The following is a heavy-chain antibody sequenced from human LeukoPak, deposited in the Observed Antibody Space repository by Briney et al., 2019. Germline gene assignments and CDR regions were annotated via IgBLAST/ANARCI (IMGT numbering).Heavy chain of an antibody. CDR1: GYTFTSHG. V-gene: IGHV1-18*01. D-gene: IGHD6-13*01. Sequence: ASVKVSCKASGYTFTSHGISWVRQAPGQGLEWMGWISTYNGNTNYAQKLQGRVSMTTDTSTSTAYMELRSLRSDDTAVYYCARDSYSSSWGRLMDVWGKGTTVTVSS. J-gene: IGHJ6*03. CDR2: ISTYNGNT. CDR3: ARDSYSSSWGRLMDV.